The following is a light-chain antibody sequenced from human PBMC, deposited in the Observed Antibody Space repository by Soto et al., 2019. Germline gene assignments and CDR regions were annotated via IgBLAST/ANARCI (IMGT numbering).Light chain of an antibody. CDR2: HVS. CDR1: SSDNGGYNY. J-gene: IGLJ1*01. V-gene: IGLV2-14*01. CDR3: SSYTSASTFV. Sequence: QSALTQPASVSGSPGQSITISCTGTSSDNGGYNYVSWYQQHPGKAPKLMIYHVSDRPSGVSDRFSGSKSGNTASLTISGLQTEDEADYYCSSYTSASTFVFGTGTKVTVL.